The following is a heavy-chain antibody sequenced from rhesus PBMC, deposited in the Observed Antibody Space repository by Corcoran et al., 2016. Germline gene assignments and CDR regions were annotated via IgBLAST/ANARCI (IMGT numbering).Heavy chain of an antibody. D-gene: IGHD6-25*01. Sequence: QVQLQESGPGLVKPSETLSLTCAVSGYSISSGYGWSWVRQPPGKGLEWIGDIGGSSGSTNYNPSLKSRVTISTDTSKNQFSLKLSSVTAADTAVYYCARASGYSGSWNYWGQGVLVTVSS. CDR3: ARASGYSGSWNY. V-gene: IGHV4-127*01. CDR1: GYSISSGYG. CDR2: IGGSSGST. J-gene: IGHJ4*01.